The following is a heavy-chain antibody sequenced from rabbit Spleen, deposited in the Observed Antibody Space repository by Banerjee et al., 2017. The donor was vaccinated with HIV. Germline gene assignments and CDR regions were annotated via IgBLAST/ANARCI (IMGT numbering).Heavy chain of an antibody. CDR1: GFDFGSFG. CDR2: IVNGNGNT. Sequence: QEHLVESGGGLVQPEGSLTLTCKASGFDFGSFGMCWVRQAPGKGPEWIACIVNGNGNTYYASWVNGRFTISETSSTTVTLQMTSLTVADTATYFCARSDNNYAYGFNLWGPGTLVTVS. J-gene: IGHJ4*01. V-gene: IGHV1S47*01. CDR3: ARSDNNYAYGFNL. D-gene: IGHD6-1*01.